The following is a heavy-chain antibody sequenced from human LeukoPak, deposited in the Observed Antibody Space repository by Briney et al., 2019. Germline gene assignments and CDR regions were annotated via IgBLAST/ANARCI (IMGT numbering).Heavy chain of an antibody. CDR3: AKSDLGHRSRQVGHFDY. J-gene: IGHJ4*02. D-gene: IGHD2-15*01. Sequence: GGSLRLSCAASGFTFSSYAMSWVRQAPGKGLEWVSVINDIGGSTYYADSVKGRFTISRDNSKNTLYLQMNSLRTEDTAVYYCAKSDLGHRSRQVGHFDYWGQGTLVTVSS. V-gene: IGHV3-23*01. CDR2: INDIGGST. CDR1: GFTFSSYA.